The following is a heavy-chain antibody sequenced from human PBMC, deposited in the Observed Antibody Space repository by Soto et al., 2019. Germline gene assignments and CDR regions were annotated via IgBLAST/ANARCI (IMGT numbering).Heavy chain of an antibody. CDR2: IDSSGST. J-gene: IGHJ4*02. V-gene: IGHV4-61*01. D-gene: IGHD4-17*01. CDR1: GGSVRSGSYY. Sequence: QVQLQESGPGLVKPSETLSLTCSVSGGSVRSGSYYWNWIRQPPGKGLEWIGYIDSSGSTNYNPSLKSRVSISLDTSKNQFSLKLNSVTAADTAVYYCARDEGLLRTAYWGQGTLVTVSS. CDR3: ARDEGLLRTAY.